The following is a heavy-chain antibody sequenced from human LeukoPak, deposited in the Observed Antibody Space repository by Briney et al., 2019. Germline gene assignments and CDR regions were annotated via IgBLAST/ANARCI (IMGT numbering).Heavy chain of an antibody. V-gene: IGHV1-69*05. CDR3: ARGAPDIAARNYYYYMDV. D-gene: IGHD2-15*01. Sequence: GASVKLSCKASGGTFSSYAISWVRQAPGQGLEWMGGIIPIFGTANYAQKFQGRVTTTTDESTSTAYMELSSLRSEDTAVYYCARGAPDIAARNYYYYMDVWGKGTTVTVSS. J-gene: IGHJ6*03. CDR2: IIPIFGTA. CDR1: GGTFSSYA.